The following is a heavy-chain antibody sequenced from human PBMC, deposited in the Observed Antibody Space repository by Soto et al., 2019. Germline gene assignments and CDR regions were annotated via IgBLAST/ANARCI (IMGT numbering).Heavy chain of an antibody. CDR3: VRDQPYSSSWSNCLDP. V-gene: IGHV6-1*01. J-gene: IGHJ5*02. CDR1: XDSVSSNXVX. Sequence: SQTLSLTCAISXDSVSSNXVXWNWIRQSPSRGLECLGRTYYRSKWYNDYAVSVKSRITINPDTSKNQFSLQLNSVTPEDTAVYYCVRDQPYSSSWSNCLDPWGQGTLVNAPQ. CDR2: TYYRSKWYN. D-gene: IGHD6-13*01.